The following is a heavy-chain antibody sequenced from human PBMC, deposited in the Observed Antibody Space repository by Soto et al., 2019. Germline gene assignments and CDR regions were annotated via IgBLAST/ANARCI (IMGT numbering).Heavy chain of an antibody. Sequence: QVQLVESGGGLVKPGGSLRLSCASSGFTFSDHYMSWIRLSPGKGLEFLSYISPRTTYKNYADSVKGRFTISRDNAKNSLYLQLNSLRAEDTAIYYCSRGGGGGLFDLWGQGTFVTVSS. V-gene: IGHV3-11*06. CDR2: ISPRTTYK. CDR1: GFTFSDHY. J-gene: IGHJ4*02. D-gene: IGHD2-21*01. CDR3: SRGGGGGLFDL.